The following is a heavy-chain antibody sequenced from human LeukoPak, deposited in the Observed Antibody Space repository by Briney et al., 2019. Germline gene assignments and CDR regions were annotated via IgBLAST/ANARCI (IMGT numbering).Heavy chain of an antibody. CDR1: GYSFTSYW. CDR2: IFPYDSDT. Sequence: ESPKISCKGSGYSFTSYWIGWVRQMPGKGLELMGIIFPYDSDTRYNPSFQGQVTISVDRSISTAYLQWSSLKASDTAIYFCARRIDLSFDSWGQGAPVTVSS. V-gene: IGHV5-51*01. J-gene: IGHJ4*02. D-gene: IGHD3-3*01. CDR3: ARRIDLSFDS.